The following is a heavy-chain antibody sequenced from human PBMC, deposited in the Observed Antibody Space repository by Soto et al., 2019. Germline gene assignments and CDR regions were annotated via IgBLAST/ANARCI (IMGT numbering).Heavy chain of an antibody. CDR1: GGSISSYY. Sequence: SETLSLTCTVSGGSISSYYWSWIRQPPGKGLEWIGYIYYSGSTNYNPSLKSRVTISVDTSKNQFSLKLSSVTAADTAVYYCARSGKYYDFWSGDPSGYYYYYMDVWGKGTTVTVSS. V-gene: IGHV4-59*01. D-gene: IGHD3-3*01. CDR3: ARSGKYYDFWSGDPSGYYYYYMDV. J-gene: IGHJ6*03. CDR2: IYYSGST.